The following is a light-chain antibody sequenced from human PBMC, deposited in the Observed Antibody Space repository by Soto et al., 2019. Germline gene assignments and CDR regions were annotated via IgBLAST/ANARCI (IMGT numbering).Light chain of an antibody. CDR2: GAS. CDR1: HSVSSTY. Sequence: EIVLTQSPGTLSLSPGERATLSCRASHSVSSTYLAWYQQKPGQAPRLLLYGASSRATGIPDRFSGSGSGTDFTLTISRLEPDDFAVYYCQQYGSSPPYTFGQGTKLEIK. V-gene: IGKV3-20*01. J-gene: IGKJ2*01. CDR3: QQYGSSPPYT.